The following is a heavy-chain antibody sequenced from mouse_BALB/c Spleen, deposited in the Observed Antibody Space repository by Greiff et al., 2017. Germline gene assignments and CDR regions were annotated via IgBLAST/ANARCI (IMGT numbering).Heavy chain of an antibody. CDR1: GFAISSYD. Sequence: EVNVVESGGGLVKPGGSLKLSCAASGFAISSYDMSWVRQTPEKRLEWVAYISSGGGSTYYPDTVKGRFTISRDNAKNTLYLQMSSLKSEDTAMYYCARGGNYAMDYWGQGTSVTVSS. J-gene: IGHJ4*01. CDR3: ARGGNYAMDY. V-gene: IGHV5-12-1*01. CDR2: ISSGGGST. D-gene: IGHD2-14*01.